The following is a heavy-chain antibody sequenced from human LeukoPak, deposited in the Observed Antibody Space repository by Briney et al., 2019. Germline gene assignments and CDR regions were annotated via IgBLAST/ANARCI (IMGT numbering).Heavy chain of an antibody. V-gene: IGHV1-46*01. Sequence: ASVKVSCKASGYTFTSYYMHWVRQAPGQGLEWMGIINPSGGSTSYAQKFQGRVTMTRDTSTSTVYMELSSLRSEDTAVYYCARDGVAGTRPLPYYYYMDVWGKGTTVTVSS. CDR1: GYTFTSYY. CDR2: INPSGGST. D-gene: IGHD6-19*01. CDR3: ARDGVAGTRPLPYYYYMDV. J-gene: IGHJ6*03.